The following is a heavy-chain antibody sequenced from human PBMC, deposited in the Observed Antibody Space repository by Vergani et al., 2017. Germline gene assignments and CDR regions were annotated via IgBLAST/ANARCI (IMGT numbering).Heavy chain of an antibody. J-gene: IGHJ3*02. D-gene: IGHD3-22*01. V-gene: IGHV1-69*06. Sequence: QVQLVQSGAEVKKPGSSVKVSCKASGGTFSSYAISWVRQAPGQGLEWMGGIIPIFGTANYAQKFQGRVTITADKSTSTAYMELSSLRSEDTAVYYCARVFLNYYDSSGYYYYRFDIWGQGTMVTVSS. CDR1: GGTFSSYA. CDR3: ARVFLNYYDSSGYYYYRFDI. CDR2: IIPIFGTA.